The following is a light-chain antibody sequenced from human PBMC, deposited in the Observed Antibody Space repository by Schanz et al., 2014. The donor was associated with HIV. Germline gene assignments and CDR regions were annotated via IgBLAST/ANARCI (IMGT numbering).Light chain of an antibody. Sequence: EIVLTQSPATLSLSPGERATLSCRASQSVSTFIAWYQQKPGQPPRLLIYGASSRATGIPDRFSGSGSGTDFTLTISRLEPEDFAVYYCQHYGSSRWTFGQGTKVEIK. CDR3: QHYGSSRWT. CDR1: QSVSTF. J-gene: IGKJ1*01. V-gene: IGKV3-20*01. CDR2: GAS.